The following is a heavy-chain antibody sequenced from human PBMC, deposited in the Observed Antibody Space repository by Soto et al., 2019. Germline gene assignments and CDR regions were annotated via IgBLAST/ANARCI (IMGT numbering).Heavy chain of an antibody. Sequence: GPTLVNPTQTLTLTFSISGVSWSTIEVCVGWIRHPPGKALEWLALIYWDDDKRYSPSLRNSLTITKDTSKNQVVLTMTNLDPLDTATYFCARRPTRGSGTFDYWGQGILVTVSS. CDR1: GVSWSTIEVC. D-gene: IGHD3-10*01. V-gene: IGHV2-5*02. CDR2: IYWDDDK. CDR3: ARRPTRGSGTFDY. J-gene: IGHJ4*02.